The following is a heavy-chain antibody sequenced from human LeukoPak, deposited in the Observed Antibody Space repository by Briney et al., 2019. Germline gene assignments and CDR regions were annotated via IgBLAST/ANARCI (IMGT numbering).Heavy chain of an antibody. Sequence: ASETLSLTCTVSGGSISSYYWSWIRQPPGKGLEWIGYIYYSGSTNYNPSLKSRVTISVDTSKNQFSLKLSSVTAADTAVYYCARHLKLTIPFDPWGQGTLVTVSS. CDR1: GGSISSYY. CDR2: IYYSGST. D-gene: IGHD3-3*01. J-gene: IGHJ5*02. V-gene: IGHV4-59*08. CDR3: ARHLKLTIPFDP.